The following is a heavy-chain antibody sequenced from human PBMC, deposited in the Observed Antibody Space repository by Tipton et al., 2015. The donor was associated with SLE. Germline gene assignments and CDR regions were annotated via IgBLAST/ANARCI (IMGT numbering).Heavy chain of an antibody. V-gene: IGHV3-33*06. CDR1: GFTFNNYG. CDR3: AKDSLCDSCYRSFDS. D-gene: IGHD2-15*01. CDR2: IWYDGSKN. Sequence: RSLRLSCAASGFTFNNYGMNWVRQASGKGLEWLALIWYDGSKNYYAESVKGRFTISRDNSKNTLYLQMNSLRAEDTAVYYCAKDSLCDSCYRSFDSWGQGTLVTVSS. J-gene: IGHJ4*02.